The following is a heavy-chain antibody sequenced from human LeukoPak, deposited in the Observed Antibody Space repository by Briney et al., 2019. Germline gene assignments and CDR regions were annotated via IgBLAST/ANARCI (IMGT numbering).Heavy chain of an antibody. CDR2: IKQDGSEK. V-gene: IGHV3-7*01. D-gene: IGHD6-13*01. J-gene: IGHJ3*02. CDR1: GFTFSSYW. Sequence: GGSLRLSCAASGFTFSSYWMSWVRQAPGKGLEWVANIKQDGSEKYYVDSVKGRFTISRDNAKNSLYLQMNSLRAEDTAVYYCARVEGGSWYGAFDIWGQGTMVTVSS. CDR3: ARVEGGSWYGAFDI.